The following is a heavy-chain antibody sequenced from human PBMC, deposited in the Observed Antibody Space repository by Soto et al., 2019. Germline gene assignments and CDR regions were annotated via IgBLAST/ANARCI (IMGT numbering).Heavy chain of an antibody. CDR1: GLTFSSYS. CDR3: ARDFPWIQHYYYYGMDV. V-gene: IGHV3-21*01. J-gene: IGHJ6*02. Sequence: PGGSLILSCAASGLTFSSYSMNWVRQAPGKGLEWVSSISSSSSYIYYADSVKGRFTISRDNAKNSLYLQMNSLRAEDTAVYYCARDFPWIQHYYYYGMDVWGQGTTVTVSS. D-gene: IGHD5-18*01. CDR2: ISSSSSYI.